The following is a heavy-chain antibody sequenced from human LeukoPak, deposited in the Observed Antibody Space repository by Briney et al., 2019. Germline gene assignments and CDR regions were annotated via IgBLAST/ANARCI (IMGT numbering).Heavy chain of an antibody. V-gene: IGHV4-38-2*02. J-gene: IGHJ4*02. CDR2: IYHSGST. Sequence: SETLSLTCAVSGYSISSGYYWGWLRQPPGKGLEWIGSIYHSGSTYYNPSLKSRVTISVDTSKNQFSLKLSSVTAADTAVYYCAREPKDYDYGDLFDYWGQGTLVTVSS. CDR1: GYSISSGYY. D-gene: IGHD4-17*01. CDR3: AREPKDYDYGDLFDY.